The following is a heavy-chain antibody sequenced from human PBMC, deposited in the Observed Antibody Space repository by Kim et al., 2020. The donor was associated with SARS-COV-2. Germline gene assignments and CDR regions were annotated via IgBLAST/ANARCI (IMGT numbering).Heavy chain of an antibody. Sequence: GGSPRLSCAAFGFTFSGSTLHWVRQASGKGLEWVGRIRSKANSYATAYAASVKGRFTISRDDSKNTAYLQMNSLKTEDTAVYYCTRVNPIAGGWYDAFDIWGQGTMVTVSS. D-gene: IGHD6-19*01. CDR1: GFTFSGST. J-gene: IGHJ3*02. CDR3: TRVNPIAGGWYDAFDI. CDR2: IRSKANSYAT. V-gene: IGHV3-73*01.